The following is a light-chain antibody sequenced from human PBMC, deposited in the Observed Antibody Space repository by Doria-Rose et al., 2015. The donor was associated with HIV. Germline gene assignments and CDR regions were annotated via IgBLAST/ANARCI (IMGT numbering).Light chain of an antibody. CDR2: WAS. V-gene: IGKV4-1*01. CDR1: QSLLYTSKNY. Sequence: DIQLTQSPKSLGMSLGERATLNCKSNQSLLYTSKNYLAWYRQKPGQPPKLLIYWASTRQSGVPARFSGSGSGTDFTLTISSLEAEDVAVYHCQQYYDTPSFGPGTTVDIK. J-gene: IGKJ3*01. CDR3: QQYYDTPS.